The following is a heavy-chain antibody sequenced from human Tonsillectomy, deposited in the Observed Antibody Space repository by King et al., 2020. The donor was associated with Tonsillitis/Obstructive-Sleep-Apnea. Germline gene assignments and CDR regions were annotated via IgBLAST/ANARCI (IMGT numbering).Heavy chain of an antibody. CDR3: ARDGYCGGDCY. CDR2: IYAAGST. D-gene: IGHD2-21*01. CDR1: VFTVNSND. Sequence: VQVVESGGFLIQPWVSLRLSFAASVFTVNSNDMSWVRQAPGKGLEWVSVIYAAGSTYYAYSVKGRFTISRDNSKNTVYFQMSSLRVEDTAVYYCARDGYCGGDCYWGQGTLVTVSS. J-gene: IGHJ4*02. V-gene: IGHV3-53*01.